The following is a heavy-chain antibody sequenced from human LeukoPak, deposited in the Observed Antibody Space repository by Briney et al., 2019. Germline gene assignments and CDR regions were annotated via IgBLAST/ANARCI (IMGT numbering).Heavy chain of an antibody. J-gene: IGHJ4*02. V-gene: IGHV3-73*01. Sequence: GGSLRLSCAASGFTFSGSAMHWVRQASGKGLEWVGRIRSKANSYATAYAASVKGRFTISRDDSKNTAYLQMNSLKTEDTAVYYCTRLFPSPGAAAAPKVDYWGQGTLVTVSS. CDR1: GFTFSGSA. D-gene: IGHD6-13*01. CDR3: TRLFPSPGAAAAPKVDY. CDR2: IRSKANSYAT.